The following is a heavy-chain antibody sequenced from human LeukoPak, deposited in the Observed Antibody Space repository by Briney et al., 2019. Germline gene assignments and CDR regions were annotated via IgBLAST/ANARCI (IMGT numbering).Heavy chain of an antibody. D-gene: IGHD4-17*01. Sequence: PSETLSLTCAVYGGSFSGYYWSWIRQPPGRGLEWIGEINHSGSTNYNPSLKSRVTISVDTSKNQFSLKLSSVTAADTAVYYCARETVTTSIDPWGQGTLVTVSS. V-gene: IGHV4-34*01. J-gene: IGHJ5*02. CDR2: INHSGST. CDR3: ARETVTTSIDP. CDR1: GGSFSGYY.